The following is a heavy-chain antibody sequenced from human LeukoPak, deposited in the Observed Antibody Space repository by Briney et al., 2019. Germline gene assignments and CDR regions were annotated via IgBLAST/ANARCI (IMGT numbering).Heavy chain of an antibody. CDR3: ARDEGYCSSTSCYATPWGYYYYYYGMDV. D-gene: IGHD2-2*01. Sequence: ASVKVSCKASGYTFTSYGISWVRQAPGQGLEWMGWISAYNGNTNYAQKLQGRVTMTTDTSTRTAYMELRSMRSDDTAVYSCARDEGYCSSTSCYATPWGYYYYYYGMDVWGQGTTVTVSS. J-gene: IGHJ6*02. CDR2: ISAYNGNT. CDR1: GYTFTSYG. V-gene: IGHV1-18*01.